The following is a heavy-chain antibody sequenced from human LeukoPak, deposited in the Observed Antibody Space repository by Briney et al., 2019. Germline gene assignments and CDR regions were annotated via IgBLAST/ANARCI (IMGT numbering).Heavy chain of an antibody. CDR1: GGSFSGYY. V-gene: IGHV4-34*01. D-gene: IGHD3-10*01. CDR2: ISRRGNT. CDR3: ARHGEYYFDY. J-gene: IGHJ4*02. Sequence: SETLSLTCAVYGGSFSGYYWSWIRQPPGKGLEWIGQISRRGNTNHNPSLKSRVTISVDTSKNQLSLKLSTVTAADTALYYCARHGEYYFDYWGQGTLVTVSS.